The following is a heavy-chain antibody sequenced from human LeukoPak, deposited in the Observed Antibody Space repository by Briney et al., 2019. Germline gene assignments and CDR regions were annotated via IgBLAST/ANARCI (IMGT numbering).Heavy chain of an antibody. D-gene: IGHD1-26*01. Sequence: GGSLRLSCVASGFTFSSYVLHWVRQAPGKGLEWVAVILDDGTNKYYADSVKGRFTISRDNSKNTLYLQMNSLRAEDTAVYYCAKGPIVGATTIVWGQGTMVTVSS. CDR3: AKGPIVGATTIV. J-gene: IGHJ3*01. V-gene: IGHV3-30*04. CDR1: GFTFSSYV. CDR2: ILDDGTNK.